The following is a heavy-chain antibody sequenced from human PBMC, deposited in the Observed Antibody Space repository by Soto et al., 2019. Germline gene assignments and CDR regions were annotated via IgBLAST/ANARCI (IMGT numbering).Heavy chain of an antibody. CDR2: ISYDGSNK. D-gene: IGHD3-3*01. J-gene: IGHJ4*02. CDR1: GFTFSSYA. CDR3: AREGNVLRFLEWLPYYYFDY. V-gene: IGHV3-30-3*01. Sequence: GGSLRLSCAASGFTFSSYAMHWVRQAPGKGLEWVAVISYDGSNKYYADSVKGRFTISRDNSKNTLYLQMNSLRAEDTAVYYCAREGNVLRFLEWLPYYYFDYWGQGTLVTVSS.